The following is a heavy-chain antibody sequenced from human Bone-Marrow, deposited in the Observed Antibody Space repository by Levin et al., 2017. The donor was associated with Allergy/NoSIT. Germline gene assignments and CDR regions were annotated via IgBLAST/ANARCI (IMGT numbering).Heavy chain of an antibody. Sequence: GESLKISCAASGFTFSSYSMNWVRQAPGKGLEWVSSISSSSSYIYYADSVKGRFTISRDNAKNSLFLQMNSLRAEDTAVYYCKLGGIVATDFDYWGQGTLVTVSS. CDR3: KLGGIVATDFDY. J-gene: IGHJ4*02. CDR2: ISSSSSYI. D-gene: IGHD5-12*01. V-gene: IGHV3-21*01. CDR1: GFTFSSYS.